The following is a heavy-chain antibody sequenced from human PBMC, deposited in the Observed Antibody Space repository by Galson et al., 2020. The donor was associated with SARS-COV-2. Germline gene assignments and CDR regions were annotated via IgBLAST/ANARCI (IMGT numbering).Heavy chain of an antibody. CDR3: ARAWGYYFDSRWDS. D-gene: IGHD3-22*01. V-gene: IGHV3-53*05. Sequence: GGSLRLSCEATGLTIGTHYMNWVRRAPGKGLEWVSIIFGDESTSYADSVRGRFTISRDNSKNILYLQMNNLKVEDSAVYYCARAWGYYFDSRWDSWGQGSLVTGSS. CDR2: IFGDEST. CDR1: GLTIGTHY. J-gene: IGHJ5*01.